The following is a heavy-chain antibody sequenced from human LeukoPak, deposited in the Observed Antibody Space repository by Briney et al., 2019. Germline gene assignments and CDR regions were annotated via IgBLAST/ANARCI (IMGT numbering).Heavy chain of an antibody. D-gene: IGHD6-13*01. J-gene: IGHJ4*02. CDR1: GGSISSGGYA. Sequence: SQTLSLTCAVSGGSISSGGYAWSWIRQPRGKGLEWIGYIYHSGSTYYNPSLKSRVTISVDRSKNQFSLKLSSVTAADTAVYYCARALAAAGIGGSYYFDYWGQGTLVTVSS. CDR3: ARALAAAGIGGSYYFDY. V-gene: IGHV4-30-2*01. CDR2: IYHSGST.